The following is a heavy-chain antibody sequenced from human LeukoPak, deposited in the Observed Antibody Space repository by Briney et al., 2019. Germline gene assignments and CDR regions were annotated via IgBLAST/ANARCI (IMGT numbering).Heavy chain of an antibody. D-gene: IGHD3-10*01. Sequence: GGSLRLSCAASGFTFSSYSMNWVRQAPGKGLEWVSSISSSSSYIYYADSVKGRFTISRDNAKNSLYLQMNSLRAEDTAVYYCARFLWTPYGMDVWGKGITVTVSS. CDR3: ARFLWTPYGMDV. V-gene: IGHV3-21*01. CDR1: GFTFSSYS. J-gene: IGHJ6*04. CDR2: ISSSSSYI.